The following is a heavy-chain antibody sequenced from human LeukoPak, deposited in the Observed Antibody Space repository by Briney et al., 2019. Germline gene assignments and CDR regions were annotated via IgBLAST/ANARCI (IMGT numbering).Heavy chain of an antibody. J-gene: IGHJ5*02. CDR1: GGSISSGGYY. V-gene: IGHV4-31*03. CDR2: IYYSGST. CDR3: AGHRRNRYCSSTSFLGNWFDP. Sequence: PSQTLSLTCTVSGGSISSGGYYWSWIRQHPGKGLEWIGYIYYSGSTYYNPSLKSRVTISVDTSKNQFSLKLSSVTAADTAVYYCAGHRRNRYCSSTSFLGNWFDPWGQGTLVTVSS. D-gene: IGHD2-2*01.